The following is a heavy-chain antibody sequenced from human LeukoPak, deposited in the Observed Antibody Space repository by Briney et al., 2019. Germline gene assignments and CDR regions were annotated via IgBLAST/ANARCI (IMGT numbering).Heavy chain of an antibody. D-gene: IGHD3-22*01. CDR3: ASSGPHITMIVVVTLDY. CDR2: IIPIFGTA. V-gene: IGHV1-69*05. CDR1: GYTFTSYG. J-gene: IGHJ4*02. Sequence: ASVKVSCKASGYTFTSYGISWVRQAPGQGLEWMGWIIPIFGTANYAQKFQGRVTITTDESTSTAYMELSSLRSEDTAVYYCASSGPHITMIVVVTLDYWGQGTLVTVSS.